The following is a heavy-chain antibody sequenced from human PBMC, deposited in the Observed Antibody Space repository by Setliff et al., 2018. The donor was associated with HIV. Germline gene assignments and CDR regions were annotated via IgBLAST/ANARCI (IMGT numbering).Heavy chain of an antibody. D-gene: IGHD2-15*01. CDR1: GGSISSSSYY. J-gene: IGHJ3*02. CDR2: IYNSGTT. CDR3: ARVPIVAVVTATPPAFDI. Sequence: PSEPLSLTCSVSGGSISSSSYYWGWIRQPPGKGLEWIGSIYNSGTTYYNPSLKSRVTMSVDTSKNQLSLKLSSVTAADTAVYYCARVPIVAVVTATPPAFDIWGQGTMVTVSS. V-gene: IGHV4-39*07.